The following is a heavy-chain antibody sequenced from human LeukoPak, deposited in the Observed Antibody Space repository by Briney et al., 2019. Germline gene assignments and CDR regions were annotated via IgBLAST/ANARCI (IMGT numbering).Heavy chain of an antibody. CDR3: ARTSIVVVPAAMKDY. J-gene: IGHJ4*02. V-gene: IGHV5-10-1*01. Sequence: GESLKIACKGSGYSFTSYWISWVRQMPGKGLEWMGRIDPSDSYTNYSPSFQGHVTISADKSISTAYLQWNSLKASDTAMYYCARTSIVVVPAAMKDYWGQGTLVTVSS. D-gene: IGHD2-2*01. CDR2: IDPSDSYT. CDR1: GYSFTSYW.